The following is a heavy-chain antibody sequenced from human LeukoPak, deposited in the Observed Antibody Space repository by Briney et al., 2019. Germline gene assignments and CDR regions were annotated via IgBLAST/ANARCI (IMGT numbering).Heavy chain of an antibody. CDR3: ARDLVVRGRWSWFDP. Sequence: GGSLRLSCAASGFTFSSYEMNWVRQAPGKGLEWVSYISSSGSTIYYADSVKGRFTISRDNAKNSLYLQMNSLRAEDTAVYYCARDLVVRGRWSWFDPWGQGTLVTVSS. CDR2: ISSSGSTI. J-gene: IGHJ5*02. D-gene: IGHD3-10*01. CDR1: GFTFSSYE. V-gene: IGHV3-48*03.